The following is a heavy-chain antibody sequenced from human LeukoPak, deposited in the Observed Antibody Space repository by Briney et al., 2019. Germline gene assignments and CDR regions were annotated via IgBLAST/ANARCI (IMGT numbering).Heavy chain of an antibody. J-gene: IGHJ4*02. Sequence: GGSLRLSCSASGFTFSSSPMHWVRQAPGKGLEYVSSINPSGSFVSYADFAKGRFTISRDKWRNTLHLQMNSLTPDDTAIYYCVREMGSGTHYCLEFWGQGALVTVSA. CDR2: INPSGSFV. CDR1: GFTFSSSP. CDR3: VREMGSGTHYCLEF. D-gene: IGHD3-10*01. V-gene: IGHV3-64D*06.